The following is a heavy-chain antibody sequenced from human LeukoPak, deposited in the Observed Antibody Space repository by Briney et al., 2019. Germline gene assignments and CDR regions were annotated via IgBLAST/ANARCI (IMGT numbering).Heavy chain of an antibody. CDR3: ARTYYYDSSGPIDY. Sequence: ASVKVSCKASGYTFTGYYMHWVRQAPGQGIEWMGWINPNSGGTNYAQKFQGRVTMTRDTSISTAYMELSRLRSDETAVYYCARTYYYDSSGPIDYWGQGTLVTVSS. CDR2: INPNSGGT. J-gene: IGHJ4*02. V-gene: IGHV1-2*02. CDR1: GYTFTGYY. D-gene: IGHD3-22*01.